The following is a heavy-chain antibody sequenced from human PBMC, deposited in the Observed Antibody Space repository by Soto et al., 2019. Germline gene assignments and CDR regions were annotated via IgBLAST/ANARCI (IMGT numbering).Heavy chain of an antibody. D-gene: IGHD6-13*01. V-gene: IGHV4-34*01. CDR2: INHSGST. Sequence: SETLSLTCAVYGGSFSGYYWSWIRQPPGKGLEWIGEINHSGSTNYNPSLKSRVTISLDTAKNHFSLNLRSVTAADTAVYYCARHGAYSTSVYYYYGMDVWSQGTTVTVSS. CDR3: ARHGAYSTSVYYYYGMDV. J-gene: IGHJ6*02. CDR1: GGSFSGYY.